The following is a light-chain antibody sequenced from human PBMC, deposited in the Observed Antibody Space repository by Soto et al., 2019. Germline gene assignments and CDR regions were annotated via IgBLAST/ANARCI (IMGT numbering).Light chain of an antibody. CDR2: EVS. Sequence: QSVLTQPASVSGSPGQAITISCTGTSSDGGGYNYVSWYQQHPGKAPNLMIYEVSNRPSGVSDRFSGSKSGNTASLTISGLQAEDEADYYCTSYTSSNTPVFGTGTKVTVL. J-gene: IGLJ1*01. V-gene: IGLV2-14*01. CDR1: SSDGGGYNY. CDR3: TSYTSSNTPV.